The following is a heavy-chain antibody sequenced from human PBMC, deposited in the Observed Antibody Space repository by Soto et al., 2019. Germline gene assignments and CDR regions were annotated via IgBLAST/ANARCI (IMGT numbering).Heavy chain of an antibody. J-gene: IGHJ3*02. V-gene: IGHV1-46*01. Sequence: ASVKVSCKASGYTFTSYYMHWVRQAPGQGLEWMGIINPSGGSTSYAQKFQGRVTMTRDTSTSTVYMELSSLRSEDTAVYYCAREDGMAYYYDSSGSNQKMAPIAFEIWGQGTMVTVSS. CDR3: AREDGMAYYYDSSGSNQKMAPIAFEI. CDR1: GYTFTSYY. CDR2: INPSGGST. D-gene: IGHD3-22*01.